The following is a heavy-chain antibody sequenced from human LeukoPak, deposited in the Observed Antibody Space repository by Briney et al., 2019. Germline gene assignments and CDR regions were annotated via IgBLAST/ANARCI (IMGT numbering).Heavy chain of an antibody. D-gene: IGHD6-13*01. Sequence: GGSMRLSCAASGFTFSVSVMNWVRQAPGKGLEWVSGVSSSGSNTYYAESVKGRFTISRDNHKNTVHLQMNSLRVEDTAMYYCAKEGGYASSWIWGQGILVTVSS. CDR3: AKEGGYASSWI. CDR2: VSSSGSNT. J-gene: IGHJ4*02. V-gene: IGHV3-23*05. CDR1: GFTFSVSV.